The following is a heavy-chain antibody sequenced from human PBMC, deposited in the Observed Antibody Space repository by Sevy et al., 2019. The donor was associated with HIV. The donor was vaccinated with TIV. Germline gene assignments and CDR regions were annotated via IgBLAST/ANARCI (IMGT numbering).Heavy chain of an antibody. D-gene: IGHD6-13*01. CDR3: AREPAAGTGDCYYPNCDY. J-gene: IGHJ4*02. Sequence: GGSLRLSCAASGFTVSSNYMSWVRQAPGKGLEWVSVIYSGGSTYYADSVKGRFTISRDNSKNTLYLQMNSLRAEDTAVYYCAREPAAGTGDCYYPNCDYWGQGTLVTVSS. CDR1: GFTVSSNY. CDR2: IYSGGST. V-gene: IGHV3-53*01.